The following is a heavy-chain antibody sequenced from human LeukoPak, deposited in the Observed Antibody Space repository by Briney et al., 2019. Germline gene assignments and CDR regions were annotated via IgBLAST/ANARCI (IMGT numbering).Heavy chain of an antibody. CDR1: GFTFNMYG. Sequence: GGSLRLSCAASGFTFNMYGMEWVRQAPGKGLEWVSDQSDTGYYRNYAGSAKGRFTISRDNSKNTLWLQMNSLRAEDTAVYYCARKWHGGFDIWSQGTMVTVSS. V-gene: IGHV3-23*01. D-gene: IGHD2-8*01. CDR2: QSDTGYYR. CDR3: ARKWHGGFDI. J-gene: IGHJ3*02.